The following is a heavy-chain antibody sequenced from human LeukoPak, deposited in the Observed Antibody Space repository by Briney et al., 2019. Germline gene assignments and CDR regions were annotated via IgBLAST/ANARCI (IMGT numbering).Heavy chain of an antibody. CDR2: IYSGGTT. CDR1: GFTVSTNY. V-gene: IGHV3-66*02. CDR3: ARSTRALVPTADDAFDI. Sequence: GGSLRLSCAASGFTVSTNYMRWVRQAPGKGLEWVSLIYSGGTTYYTDPVRGRFTISRDNSKNTLYLQMNSLRGEDTAVYYCARSTRALVPTADDAFDIWGQGTMVTVSS. J-gene: IGHJ3*02. D-gene: IGHD2-2*01.